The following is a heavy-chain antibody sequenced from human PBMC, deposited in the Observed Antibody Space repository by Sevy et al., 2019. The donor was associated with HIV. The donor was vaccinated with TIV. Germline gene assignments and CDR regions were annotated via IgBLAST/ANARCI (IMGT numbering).Heavy chain of an antibody. CDR3: ARDGGGGTTNSGMDV. CDR1: GYTFTGDY. Sequence: ASVKVSCKACGYTFTGDYLHWVRQAPGQGLEWMGRVYPHSGGTNYAQKFQGRVTMTRDTSISTAYMELSRLRSDDTAVYYCARDGGGGTTNSGMDVWGQGTTVTVSS. D-gene: IGHD1-7*01. CDR2: VYPHSGGT. J-gene: IGHJ6*02. V-gene: IGHV1-2*06.